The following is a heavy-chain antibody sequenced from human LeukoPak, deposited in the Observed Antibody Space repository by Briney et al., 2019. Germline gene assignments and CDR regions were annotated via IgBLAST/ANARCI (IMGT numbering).Heavy chain of an antibody. CDR3: ARDRRLTSRYGGGNWFDP. J-gene: IGHJ5*02. V-gene: IGHV4-59*01. CDR1: GGSISSYY. CDR2: IYYSGST. D-gene: IGHD4-23*01. Sequence: SETLSLTCTVSGGSISSYYWSWIRQPPGKGLEWIGYIYYSGSTNYNPSLKSRVTISVDTSKNQFSLKLSSVTAADTAVYYCARDRRLTSRYGGGNWFDPWGQGTLVTVSS.